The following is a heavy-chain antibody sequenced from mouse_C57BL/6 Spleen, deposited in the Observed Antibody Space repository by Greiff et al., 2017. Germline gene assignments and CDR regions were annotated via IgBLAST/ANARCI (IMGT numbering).Heavy chain of an antibody. CDR2: ISYDGSN. CDR1: GYSITSGYY. J-gene: IGHJ2*01. Sequence: DVKLQESGPGLVKPSQSLSLTCSVTGYSITSGYYWNWIRQFPGNKLEWMGYISYDGSNNYNPSLKNRISITRDTSKNQFFLKLNSVTTEDTATYYCANSNNYFDYWGQGTTLTVSS. D-gene: IGHD2-5*01. V-gene: IGHV3-6*01. CDR3: ANSNNYFDY.